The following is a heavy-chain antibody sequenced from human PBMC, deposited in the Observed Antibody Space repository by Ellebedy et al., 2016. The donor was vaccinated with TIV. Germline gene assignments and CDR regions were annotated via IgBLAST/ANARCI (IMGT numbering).Heavy chain of an antibody. CDR1: GFMFSDYW. D-gene: IGHD6-6*01. CDR2: INHDGSST. Sequence: GESLKISCGGSGFMFSDYWMLWVRQTPGKGLVCVSRINHDGSSTIYADSVKGRFTISRDNAKSTLYLPMSSLGVEDTAVYYCASGAEHTTSSGGFRWFDPWGHGNLVTVSS. J-gene: IGHJ5*02. V-gene: IGHV3-74*01. CDR3: ASGAEHTTSSGGFRWFDP.